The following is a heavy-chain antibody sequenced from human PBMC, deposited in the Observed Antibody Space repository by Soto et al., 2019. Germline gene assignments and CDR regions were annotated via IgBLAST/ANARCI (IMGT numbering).Heavy chain of an antibody. D-gene: IGHD4-17*01. V-gene: IGHV4-34*01. CDR3: AVDTVTLSLGY. CDR2: INHSGST. Sequence: PSETLSLTCAVYGGSFSCYYWSWIRQPPGKGLEWIGEINHSGSTNYNPSLKSRVTISVDTSKNQFSLKLSSVTAADTAVYYCAVDTVTLSLGYWGQGTLVTVSS. J-gene: IGHJ4*02. CDR1: GGSFSCYY.